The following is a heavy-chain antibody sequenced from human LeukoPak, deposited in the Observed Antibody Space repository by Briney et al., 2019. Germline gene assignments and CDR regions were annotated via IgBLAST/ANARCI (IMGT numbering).Heavy chain of an antibody. CDR3: ARAAPNWFDP. CDR2: IYYSGST. D-gene: IGHD2-15*01. V-gene: IGHV4-59*01. Sequence: SETLSLTCTVSGGSISSYYWSWIRQPPGKGLEWIGYIYYSGSTNYNPSLKSRVTISVDTSKNQFSLKLSSVTAADTAVYYCARAAPNWFDPWGQGTLVTVSS. CDR1: GGSISSYY. J-gene: IGHJ5*02.